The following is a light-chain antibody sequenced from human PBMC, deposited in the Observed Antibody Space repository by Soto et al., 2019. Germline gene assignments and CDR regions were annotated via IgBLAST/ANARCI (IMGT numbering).Light chain of an antibody. J-gene: IGKJ1*01. Sequence: DIQMTQSPSTLSASVGDRVTITCRASQSLSSWLAWYQQKPGKAPKLLIYKASSLQSGVPSRFSGSGSETEFTLTISSLQPDDVATYYCQQYNNYPWTFGQGTKVEIK. V-gene: IGKV1-5*03. CDR3: QQYNNYPWT. CDR2: KAS. CDR1: QSLSSW.